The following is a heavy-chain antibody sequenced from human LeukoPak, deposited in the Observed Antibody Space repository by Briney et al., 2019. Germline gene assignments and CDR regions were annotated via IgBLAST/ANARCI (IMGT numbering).Heavy chain of an antibody. Sequence: GGSLRLSCAASGSTFSNSAMSWVRQDPGKGLEWESSISTETNYANSVQGRFTVSRANSNNTLYLQLNSLRAEDSAVYYCTKDASPENSIWDYFGNWGQGTLVTVSS. J-gene: IGHJ4*02. CDR3: TKDASPENSIWDYFGN. D-gene: IGHD2/OR15-2a*01. CDR1: GSTFSNSA. CDR2: ISTET. V-gene: IGHV3-23*01.